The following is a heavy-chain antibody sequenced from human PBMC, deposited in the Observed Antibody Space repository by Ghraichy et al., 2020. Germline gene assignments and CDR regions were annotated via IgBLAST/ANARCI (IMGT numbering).Heavy chain of an antibody. V-gene: IGHV3-48*04. J-gene: IGHJ5*02. Sequence: GGSLRLSCVASKFTFSSYTMNWVRQAPGKGLEWVSYISSGSSTIYYADSVKGRFTISRDNAKNSLYLQMNSLRAEDTAVYYCARSPGGSYNWFDPWGQGTLATVSS. CDR3: ARSPGGSYNWFDP. CDR1: KFTFSSYT. CDR2: ISSGSSTI. D-gene: IGHD3-10*01.